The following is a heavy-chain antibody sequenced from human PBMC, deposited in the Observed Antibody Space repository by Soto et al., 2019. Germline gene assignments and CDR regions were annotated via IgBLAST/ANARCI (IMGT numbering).Heavy chain of an antibody. CDR1: GCTFSSYT. J-gene: IGHJ6*02. CDR2: IIPNSGGT. CDR3: ARDRAIFWSGYYGMDV. D-gene: IGHD3-3*01. V-gene: IGHV1-2*04. Sequence: ASVKVSCKASGCTFSSYTISWVRQAPGQGLEWMGRIIPNSGGTNYAQKFQGWVTMTRDTSTSTAYMELSRLRSDDTAVYYCARDRAIFWSGYYGMDVWGQGTTVTVSS.